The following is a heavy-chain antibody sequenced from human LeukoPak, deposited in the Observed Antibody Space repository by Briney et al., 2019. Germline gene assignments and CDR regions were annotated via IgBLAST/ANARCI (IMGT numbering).Heavy chain of an antibody. CDR1: GFTFSSYS. V-gene: IGHV3-21*01. Sequence: GGSLRLSCAASGFTFSSYSMNWVRQAPGKGLEGVSSISSSSSYIYYADSVKGRFTISRDNAKNSLYLQMNSLRAEDTAVYYCARAGGYCSSTSCYLTAFDIWGQGTMVTVSS. CDR3: ARAGGYCSSTSCYLTAFDI. CDR2: ISSSSSYI. J-gene: IGHJ3*02. D-gene: IGHD2-2*01.